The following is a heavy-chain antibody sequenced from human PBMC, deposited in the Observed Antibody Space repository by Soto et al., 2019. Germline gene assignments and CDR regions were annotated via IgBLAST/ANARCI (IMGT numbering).Heavy chain of an antibody. CDR2: IYYSGST. J-gene: IGHJ6*02. CDR1: GGSISSSSYY. D-gene: IGHD6-13*01. Sequence: QLQLQESGPGLVKPSETLSLTCTVSGGSISSSSYYWGWIRQPPGKGLEWIGSIYYSGSTYYNPSLKSRVTISVDTSKNQFSLKLSSVTAADTAVYYCASRYSSSWYSYYYYYGMDVWGQGTTVTVSS. CDR3: ASRYSSSWYSYYYYYGMDV. V-gene: IGHV4-39*01.